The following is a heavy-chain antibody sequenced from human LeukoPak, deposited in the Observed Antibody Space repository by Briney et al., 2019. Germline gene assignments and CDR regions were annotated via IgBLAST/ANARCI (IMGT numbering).Heavy chain of an antibody. CDR1: GGSISSYY. V-gene: IGHV4-59*01. Sequence: PSETLSLTCTVSGGSISSYYWSWIRQLPGKGLEWIGYIYYSGSTNYNPSLKSRVTISVDTSKNQFSLKPSSVTAADTAVYYCARLLVDTAMVFRYYYCDYWGQGTLVTVSS. CDR2: IYYSGST. J-gene: IGHJ4*02. D-gene: IGHD5-18*01. CDR3: ARLLVDTAMVFRYYYCDY.